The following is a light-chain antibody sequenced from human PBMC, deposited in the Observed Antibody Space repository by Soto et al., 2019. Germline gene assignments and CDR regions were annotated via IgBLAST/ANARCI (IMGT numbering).Light chain of an antibody. CDR2: DAS. J-gene: IGKJ5*01. CDR3: QQYNNWPPIT. CDR1: QSISGA. Sequence: ELVMTQSPATLSVSPGGRATLSCRASQSISGALAWYQPKPGQAPNLLIYDASSRATGIPDRFSGSGSGTEFTLTISSLQSEDFAVYYCQQYNNWPPITFGQGTRLEIK. V-gene: IGKV3D-15*01.